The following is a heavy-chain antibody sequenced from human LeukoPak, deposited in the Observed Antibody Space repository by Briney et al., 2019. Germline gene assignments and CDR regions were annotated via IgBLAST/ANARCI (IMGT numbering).Heavy chain of an antibody. Sequence: PGRCLRLACAVSGFTFEDSAMHSVRQAPGKGLEWVSGISWNSGNIGYADSVKGRFTISRDNAKNSLYLQMNSLRAEDTALYYCAKDYVGYNWIYSPWFDPWGQGTLVTVSS. J-gene: IGHJ5*02. V-gene: IGHV3-9*01. CDR2: ISWNSGNI. CDR3: AKDYVGYNWIYSPWFDP. CDR1: GFTFEDSA. D-gene: IGHD1-7*01.